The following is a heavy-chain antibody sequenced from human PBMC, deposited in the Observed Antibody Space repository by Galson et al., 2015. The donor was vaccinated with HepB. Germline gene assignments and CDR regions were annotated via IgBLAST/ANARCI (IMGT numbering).Heavy chain of an antibody. Sequence: ETLSLTCAVSGYSISSGYYWGWIRQPPGKGLEWIGSIYHSGSTYYNPSLKSRVTISVDTSKNQFSLKLSSVTAADTAVYYCARGPRNYGWFDPWGQGTLVTVSS. J-gene: IGHJ5*02. D-gene: IGHD1-7*01. CDR2: IYHSGST. CDR1: GYSISSGYY. V-gene: IGHV4-38-2*01. CDR3: ARGPRNYGWFDP.